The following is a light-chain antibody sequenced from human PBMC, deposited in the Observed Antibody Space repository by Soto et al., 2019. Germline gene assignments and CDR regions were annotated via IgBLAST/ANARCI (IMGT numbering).Light chain of an antibody. CDR1: QSVLSSSNNRNY. Sequence: DIVMTQSPDSLAVSLGERATINCKSSQSVLSSSNNRNYLAWYQQKLGQPPNLLIYWASTRESGVHDRFSGSGSGTDFTLTISSLQAEDVAVYYCQQYYRTPRTFGQGTKVEIK. CDR2: WAS. J-gene: IGKJ1*01. CDR3: QQYYRTPRT. V-gene: IGKV4-1*01.